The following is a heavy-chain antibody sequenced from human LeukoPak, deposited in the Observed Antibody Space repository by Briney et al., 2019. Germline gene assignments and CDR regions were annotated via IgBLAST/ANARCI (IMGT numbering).Heavy chain of an antibody. J-gene: IGHJ3*02. CDR2: IIPIFGTA. Sequence: ASVKVSCKASGGTFSSYAISWVRQAPGQGLEWMGGIIPIFGTANYAQKFQGRVTITADESTSTAYMELSSLGSEDTAAYYCARDREEGHIVVADDAFDIWGQGTMVTVSS. V-gene: IGHV1-69*13. CDR3: ARDREEGHIVVADDAFDI. D-gene: IGHD2-21*01. CDR1: GGTFSSYA.